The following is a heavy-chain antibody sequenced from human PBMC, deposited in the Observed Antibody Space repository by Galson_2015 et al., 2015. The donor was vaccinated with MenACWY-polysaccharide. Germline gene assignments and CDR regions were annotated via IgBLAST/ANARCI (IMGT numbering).Heavy chain of an antibody. J-gene: IGHJ4*02. CDR2: IKQDGSEK. CDR1: GFTFSNFW. Sequence: SLRLSCAASGFTFSNFWMSWVRQAPGKELEWVASIKQDGSEKYLVDSVKGRFTISRDNAENSLFLQMNSLRAEDTAVYYCARELLVRGVYFDQWGQGTLVSVSS. V-gene: IGHV3-7*01. D-gene: IGHD3-10*01. CDR3: ARELLVRGVYFDQ.